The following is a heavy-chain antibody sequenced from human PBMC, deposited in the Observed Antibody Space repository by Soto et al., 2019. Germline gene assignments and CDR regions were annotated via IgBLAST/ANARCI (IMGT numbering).Heavy chain of an antibody. D-gene: IGHD2-2*01. Sequence: GGSLRLSCAASGFTFSSYWMSWVRQAPGKGLEWVSAISGSGGSTYYADSVKGRFTISRDNSKNTLYLQMNSLRAEDTAVYYCAKDPFIVVVPAANYGMDVWGQGTTVTVSS. CDR2: ISGSGGST. V-gene: IGHV3-23*01. CDR3: AKDPFIVVVPAANYGMDV. CDR1: GFTFSSYW. J-gene: IGHJ6*02.